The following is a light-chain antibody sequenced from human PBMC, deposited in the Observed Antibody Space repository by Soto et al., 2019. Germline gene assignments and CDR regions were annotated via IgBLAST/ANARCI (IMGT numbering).Light chain of an antibody. CDR2: RAS. CDR3: QQYHNLWT. Sequence: EIVMTQSPATLSVSPGGRATLSCTASHHIYSNVAWFQQRPGQAPRLLIYRASTRATGTPARFSGSGSGTEFTLTITSLQSEDFALYYCQQYHNLWTFGQGTEVEIK. J-gene: IGKJ1*01. CDR1: HHIYSN. V-gene: IGKV3-15*01.